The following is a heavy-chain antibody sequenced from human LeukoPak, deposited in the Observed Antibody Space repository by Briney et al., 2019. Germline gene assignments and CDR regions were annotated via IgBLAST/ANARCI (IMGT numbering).Heavy chain of an antibody. CDR2: ISGSGGST. J-gene: IGHJ4*02. CDR3: AKALVTTCSGAYCYPFDY. V-gene: IGHV3-23*01. D-gene: IGHD2-15*01. Sequence: GGSLRLSCAASGFTFSSYGMSWVRQAPGKGLEWVSAISGSGGSTYYADSVKGRFTISRDSSKNTLYLQMNSLRAGDAAVYYCAKALVTTCSGAYCYPFDYWSQGTLVTVSS. CDR1: GFTFSSYG.